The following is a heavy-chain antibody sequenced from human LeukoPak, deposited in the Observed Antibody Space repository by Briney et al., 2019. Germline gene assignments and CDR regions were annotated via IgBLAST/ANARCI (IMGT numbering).Heavy chain of an antibody. CDR2: ISSSSSYI. J-gene: IGHJ3*02. CDR1: GFTFSSYS. Sequence: PGGSLRLSCAASGFTFSSYSMNWVRQAPGKGLEWVSSISSSSSYIYYADSVKGRFTISRDNAKNSLYLQMNSLRAEDTAVYYCARDRDVVVVPAAIGRGAFDIWGQGTMVTVSS. V-gene: IGHV3-21*01. D-gene: IGHD2-2*01. CDR3: ARDRDVVVVPAAIGRGAFDI.